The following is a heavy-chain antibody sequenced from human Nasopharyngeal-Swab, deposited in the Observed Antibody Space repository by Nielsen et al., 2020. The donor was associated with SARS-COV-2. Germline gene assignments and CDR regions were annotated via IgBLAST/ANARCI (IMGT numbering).Heavy chain of an antibody. CDR1: CGSISSSSYY. J-gene: IGHJ6*02. CDR3: ARSSPGSPGGYYYGMDV. CDR2: IYYSGST. D-gene: IGHD3-10*01. Sequence: SETLSLTCTVSCGSISSSSYYWGWIRQPPGKGLEWIGSIYYSGSTYYNPSLKSRVTISVDTSKNQFSLKLSSVTAADTAVYYCARSSPGSPGGYYYGMDVWGQGTTVTVSS. V-gene: IGHV4-39*07.